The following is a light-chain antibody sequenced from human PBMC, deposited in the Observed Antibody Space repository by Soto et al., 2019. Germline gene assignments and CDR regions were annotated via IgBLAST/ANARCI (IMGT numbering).Light chain of an antibody. J-gene: IGKJ1*01. V-gene: IGKV1-5*01. CDR1: QSISSW. CDR2: DAS. CDR3: QQYNSYWT. Sequence: DIQMTQSTSTLSASVGDRVTITCRASQSISSWLAWYQQKPGKAPKLLIYDASSLESGVPSRFSGRGSGTEFTLTISSLQPDDFATYYCQQYNSYWTLGQGTNVDIK.